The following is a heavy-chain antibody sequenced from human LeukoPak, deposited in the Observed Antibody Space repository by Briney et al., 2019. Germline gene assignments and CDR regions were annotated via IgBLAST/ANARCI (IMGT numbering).Heavy chain of an antibody. J-gene: IGHJ4*02. V-gene: IGHV3-33*01. D-gene: IGHD6-19*01. CDR1: GFTFSSYA. CDR2: IWYDGSNK. Sequence: GGSLRLSCEASGFTFSSYAMHWVRQARGKGLEWVAVIWYDGSNKYYVDSVKGRFTISRDNSKNTLYLQMDSLRAEDTTVYYCATWQGWYRTEFYFDYWGRGTLVTVSS. CDR3: ATWQGWYRTEFYFDY.